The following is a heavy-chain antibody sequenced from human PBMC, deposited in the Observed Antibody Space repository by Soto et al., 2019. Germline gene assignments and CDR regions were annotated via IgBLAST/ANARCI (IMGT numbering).Heavy chain of an antibody. Sequence: EVQLVESGGGLVKPGGSLRLSCAASGFTFSNAWMSGVRQAPGKGLEWVGRIKSKTDGGTTDYAAPVKGRFTISRDDSKNPLYLQMNSLNTEDTAVYYCTTDQGITIFGVVTPNPDFWGQGTTVTVSS. V-gene: IGHV3-15*01. CDR2: IKSKTDGGTT. D-gene: IGHD3-3*01. J-gene: IGHJ6*02. CDR1: GFTFSNAW. CDR3: TTDQGITIFGVVTPNPDF.